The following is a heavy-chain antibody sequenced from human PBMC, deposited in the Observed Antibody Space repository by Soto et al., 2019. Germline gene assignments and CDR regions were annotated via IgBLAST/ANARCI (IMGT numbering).Heavy chain of an antibody. Sequence: ASVKVSCKASGYTFTSYYMHWVRQAPGQGPEWMGAVSPSGGTTNFPQKFQGRVTITRDTSTSTVYMELSSLRSEDTAVYYCARAVAVPADFDYWG. D-gene: IGHD6-19*01. V-gene: IGHV1-46*01. CDR1: GYTFTSYY. CDR2: VSPSGGTT. J-gene: IGHJ4*01. CDR3: ARAVAVPADFDY.